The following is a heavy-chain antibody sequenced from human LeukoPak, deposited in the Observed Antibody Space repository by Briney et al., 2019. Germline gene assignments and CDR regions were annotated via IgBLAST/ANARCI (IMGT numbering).Heavy chain of an antibody. D-gene: IGHD1-26*01. CDR1: GFTFSSYW. V-gene: IGHV3-7*01. Sequence: PGGSLRLSCAASGFTFSSYWMSWVRQAPGKGLEWVANIKQDGSEKYYVDSVKGRFTISRDNAKNSLYLQMNSLRAEDMAVYYCARDRSGSYYDYYYYMDVWGKGTTVTVSS. CDR3: ARDRSGSYYDYYYYMDV. CDR2: IKQDGSEK. J-gene: IGHJ6*03.